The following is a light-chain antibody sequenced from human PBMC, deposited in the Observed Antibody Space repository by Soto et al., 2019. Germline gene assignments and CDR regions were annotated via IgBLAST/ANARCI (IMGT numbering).Light chain of an antibody. Sequence: QSALTQPASVSGSPGQSITISCTGTSSDIGGYNYVSWYQQHPGKVPKLVIYDVNNRPSGVSDRFSGSQSGNTASLTISGLQAEDEATYYCTSYITGTPLFGGGTKVTVL. CDR3: TSYITGTPL. J-gene: IGLJ3*02. V-gene: IGLV2-14*03. CDR1: SSDIGGYNY. CDR2: DVN.